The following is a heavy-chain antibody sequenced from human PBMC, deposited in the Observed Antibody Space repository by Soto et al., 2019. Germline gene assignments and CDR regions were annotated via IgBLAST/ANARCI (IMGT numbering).Heavy chain of an antibody. Sequence: PGGALRLTCSASGFTFSSYGMHWVRQAPGKGLEWVAVISYDGSNKYYADSVKGRFTISRDNSKNTLYLQMNSLRAEDTAVYYCAKDSSGWYNYYYYGMDVWGQGTTVTVSS. CDR1: GFTFSSYG. J-gene: IGHJ6*02. V-gene: IGHV3-30*18. D-gene: IGHD6-19*01. CDR2: ISYDGSNK. CDR3: AKDSSGWYNYYYYGMDV.